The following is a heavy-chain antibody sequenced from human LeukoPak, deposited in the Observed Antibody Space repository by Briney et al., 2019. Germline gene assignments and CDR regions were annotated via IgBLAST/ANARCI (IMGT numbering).Heavy chain of an antibody. J-gene: IGHJ6*03. CDR2: IYYSGST. CDR1: GDSISSSSYY. V-gene: IGHV4-39*07. D-gene: IGHD2-2*02. CDR3: ARGGGIRCSSTSCYRGNYYYYMDV. Sequence: SETLSLTCTVSGDSISSSSYYWGWIRQPPGKGLEWIGSIYYSGSTYYNPSLKSRVTISVDTSKNQFSLKLSSVTAADTAVYYCARGGGIRCSSTSCYRGNYYYYMDVWGKGTTVTVSS.